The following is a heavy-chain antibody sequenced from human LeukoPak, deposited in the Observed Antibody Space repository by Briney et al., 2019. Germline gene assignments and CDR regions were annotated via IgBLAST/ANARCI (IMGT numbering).Heavy chain of an antibody. D-gene: IGHD3-10*01. CDR2: ISSSSSYI. J-gene: IGHJ4*02. Sequence: GSLRLSCAASGFTFSSYSMNWVRQAPGKGLEWVSSISSSSSYIYYADSVKGRFTISRDNAKNSLYLQMNSLRAEDTAVYYCARDKDYGSGSYYLGAWGYWGQGTLVTVSS. CDR3: ARDKDYGSGSYYLGAWGY. V-gene: IGHV3-21*01. CDR1: GFTFSSYS.